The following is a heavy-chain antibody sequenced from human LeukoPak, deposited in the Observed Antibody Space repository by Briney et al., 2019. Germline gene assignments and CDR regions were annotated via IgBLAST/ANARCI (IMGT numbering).Heavy chain of an antibody. J-gene: IGHJ4*02. CDR1: GGTFSSYT. CDR2: IIPILGIA. D-gene: IGHD6-13*01. Sequence: SVKVSCKASGGTFSSYTISWVRQAPGQGLEWMGRIIPILGIANYAQKFQGRVTITADKSTSTAYMELSSLRSEDTAVYYCARDKIGQQLVLGYWGQGTLVTVSS. CDR3: ARDKIGQQLVLGY. V-gene: IGHV1-69*04.